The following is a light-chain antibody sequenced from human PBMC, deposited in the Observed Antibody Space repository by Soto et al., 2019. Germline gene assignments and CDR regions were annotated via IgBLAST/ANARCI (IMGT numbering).Light chain of an antibody. CDR3: QHYNNYPVT. CDR1: QSISIW. V-gene: IGKV1-5*03. J-gene: IGKJ2*01. CDR2: TAS. Sequence: DIQMTQSPSTLSASVGDRVTITCRASQSISIWLAWYQQKTGKAPKLLIYTASTLGSGVPSRFSGSGSGTEFTLTISSLQPDDFATYYCQHYNNYPVTFGQGTMLEIK.